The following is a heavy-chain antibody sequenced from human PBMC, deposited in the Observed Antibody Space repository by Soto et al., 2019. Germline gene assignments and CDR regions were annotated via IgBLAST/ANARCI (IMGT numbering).Heavy chain of an antibody. J-gene: IGHJ3*02. CDR3: ASTYYYDSAGTNAFDI. Sequence: QVQLQESGPGLVKPSQTLSLTCPVSGGSINSGDYYWSWIRQPPGKGLEWIGYIYYSGTTYSNPSLKGRVTISVDTAKSQCSLKLSSVTAADTAVYYCASTYYYDSAGTNAFDIWGQGTMVTVSS. V-gene: IGHV4-30-4*01. CDR1: GGSINSGDYY. D-gene: IGHD3-22*01. CDR2: IYYSGTT.